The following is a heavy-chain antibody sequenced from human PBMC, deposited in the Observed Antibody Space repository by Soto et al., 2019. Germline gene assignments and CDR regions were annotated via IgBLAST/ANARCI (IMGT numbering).Heavy chain of an antibody. CDR3: AGDMCGDCFSFDY. CDR1: GGSISSGGYY. J-gene: IGHJ4*02. Sequence: TLSLTCTVSGGSISSGGYYWSWIRQHPGKGLEWIGYIYYSGSTYYNPSLKSRVTISVDTSKNQFSLKRSSVTAADTAVYYCAGDMCGDCFSFDYWGQGTLVTV. CDR2: IYYSGST. D-gene: IGHD2-21*02. V-gene: IGHV4-31*03.